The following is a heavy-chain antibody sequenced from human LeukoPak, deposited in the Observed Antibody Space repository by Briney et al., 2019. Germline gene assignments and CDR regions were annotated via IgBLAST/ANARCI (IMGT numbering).Heavy chain of an antibody. V-gene: IGHV3-33*01. D-gene: IGHD6-6*01. Sequence: GGSLRLSCAASGFSFSSYGMHWVRQAPGKGLEWVAVIWYDGSNKDYADSVKGRFTISRDDSKNTLYLQMNSLRAEDTAVYYCARDELSSSYFSRGNWFDPWGQGTLVTVSS. CDR3: ARDELSSSYFSRGNWFDP. J-gene: IGHJ5*02. CDR1: GFSFSSYG. CDR2: IWYDGSNK.